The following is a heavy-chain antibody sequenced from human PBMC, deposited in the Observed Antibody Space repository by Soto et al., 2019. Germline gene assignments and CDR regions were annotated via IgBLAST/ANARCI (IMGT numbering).Heavy chain of an antibody. CDR1: GFAVSSHP. V-gene: IGHV3-23*01. CDR2: ISDSGGLT. D-gene: IGHD6-6*01. Sequence: GGSLRLSCAASGFAVSSHPMSWVRQAPERGLEWVSGISDSGGLTYNADSVKGRFTISRDNSKNTLYLQMNSLRAEDTALYYCARRAFGSSRSFDIWGQGTMVTVSS. CDR3: ARRAFGSSRSFDI. J-gene: IGHJ3*02.